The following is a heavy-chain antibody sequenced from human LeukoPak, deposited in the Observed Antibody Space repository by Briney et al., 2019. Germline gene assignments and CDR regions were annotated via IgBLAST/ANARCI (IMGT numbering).Heavy chain of an antibody. Sequence: ASVKVSCAASGYTLTPYVINWVRRAPGQGLEWMGWISANSGDTNYAENFQGRVTMTTDTSTNTAYMDLRSLRSDDTAIYYCAMGSLGTCVIVIVPLASDYWGQGTPVTVSS. D-gene: IGHD3-10*01. J-gene: IGHJ4*02. CDR1: GYTLTPYV. CDR3: AMGSLGTCVIVIVPLASDY. CDR2: ISANSGDT. V-gene: IGHV1-18*01.